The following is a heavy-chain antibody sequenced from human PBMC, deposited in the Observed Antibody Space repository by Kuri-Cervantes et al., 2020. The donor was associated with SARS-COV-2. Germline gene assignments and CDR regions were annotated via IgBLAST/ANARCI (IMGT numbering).Heavy chain of an antibody. CDR1: GGSFSGYH. V-gene: IGHV4-34*01. D-gene: IGHD5-18*01. Sequence: GSLRLSCAVYGGSFSGYHWSWIRQPPGKGLEWIGEINHSGSTNYNPSLKSRVTISVDTSKNQFSLKLSSVTAADTAVYYCARGYSYGYEKASDYWGQGTLVTVSS. CDR3: ARGYSYGYEKASDY. CDR2: INHSGST. J-gene: IGHJ4*02.